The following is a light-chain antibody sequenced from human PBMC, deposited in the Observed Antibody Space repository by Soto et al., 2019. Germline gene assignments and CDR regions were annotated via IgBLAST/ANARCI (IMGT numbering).Light chain of an antibody. J-gene: IGKJ4*01. CDR1: QSVSSSY. CDR3: QHYGSTPLT. Sequence: EIVLTQSTGTLSLSPGERATLSCRASQSVSSSYLAWHQKKPGQAPRLLIYGASSRATDIPDRFSGSGSGTDFTLTISRLETEDFAVYYCQHYGSTPLTFGGGTKVDIK. CDR2: GAS. V-gene: IGKV3-20*01.